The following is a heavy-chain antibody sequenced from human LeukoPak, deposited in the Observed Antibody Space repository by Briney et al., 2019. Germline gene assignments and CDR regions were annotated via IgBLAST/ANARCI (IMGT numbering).Heavy chain of an antibody. J-gene: IGHJ4*02. V-gene: IGHV1-2*02. CDR2: INSNSGGT. CDR3: VRSLVN. Sequence: SVKVSCKASGYNFTGNYMHWVRQAPGQGLEWMGWINSNSGGTKYAQKFQGRITMTRDTSIRTGYMELRSVRSDDTAVYYCVRSLVNWGRGTLVTVSS. CDR1: GYNFTGNY. D-gene: IGHD6-6*01.